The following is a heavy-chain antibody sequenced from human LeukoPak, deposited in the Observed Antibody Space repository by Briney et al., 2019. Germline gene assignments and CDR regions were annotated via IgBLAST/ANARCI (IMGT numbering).Heavy chain of an antibody. Sequence: GRSLRLSCAASGVTFSSHAMHWVRQAPGKGLEWVAVISYDGSNKYYADSVKGRFTISRDNSKNTLYLQMNSLRAEDTAVYYCAKASAMIVVVSKHFDYWGQGTLVTVTS. J-gene: IGHJ4*02. CDR1: GVTFSSHA. CDR2: ISYDGSNK. D-gene: IGHD3-22*01. V-gene: IGHV3-30*04. CDR3: AKASAMIVVVSKHFDY.